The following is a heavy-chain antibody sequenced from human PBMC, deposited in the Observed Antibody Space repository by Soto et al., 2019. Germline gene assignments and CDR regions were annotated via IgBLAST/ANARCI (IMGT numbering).Heavy chain of an antibody. V-gene: IGHV4-59*06. D-gene: IGHD6-19*01. Sequence: PSETLSLTCTVSGGSISSYYWSWIRQPPGKGLEWVGYIYYSGGTYYNPSLKSRVTISVDTSKNQFSLKLSSVTAADTAVYYCARAQWLVLDYWGQGTLVTVSS. CDR1: GGSISSYY. CDR2: IYYSGGT. CDR3: ARAQWLVLDY. J-gene: IGHJ4*02.